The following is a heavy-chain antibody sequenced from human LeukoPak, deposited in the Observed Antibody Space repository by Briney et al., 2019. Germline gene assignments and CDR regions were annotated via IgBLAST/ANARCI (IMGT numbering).Heavy chain of an antibody. CDR1: GNTLITHY. V-gene: IGHV1-69*02. Sequence: ASVKASCKPPGNTLITHYFSWVRQAPGQALEWVGRIVPVIGVATYAQSLQGRVVITADRSTNTAYMELSSLRFEDSAVYFCARHSSRGHYYDFDFWGQGSLVTVSS. J-gene: IGHJ4*02. D-gene: IGHD3-22*01. CDR2: IVPVIGVA. CDR3: ARHSSRGHYYDFDF.